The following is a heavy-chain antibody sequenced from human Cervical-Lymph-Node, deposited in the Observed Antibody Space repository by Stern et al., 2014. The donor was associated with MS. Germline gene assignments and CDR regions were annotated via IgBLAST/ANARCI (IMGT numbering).Heavy chain of an antibody. D-gene: IGHD6-13*01. CDR2: LTPMFGTS. V-gene: IGHV1-69*12. CDR1: GGSFSMDT. CDR3: ARDQGGIADS. J-gene: IGHJ4*02. Sequence: QLVQSGAEVKKPGSSVKVSCKASGGSFSMDTISWVRQAPGQGLEWMGGLTPMFGTSNYARKFQGRVTTTADESTSTAYMELTSLRSEDTAVYFCARDQGGIADSWGQGTLVIVSS.